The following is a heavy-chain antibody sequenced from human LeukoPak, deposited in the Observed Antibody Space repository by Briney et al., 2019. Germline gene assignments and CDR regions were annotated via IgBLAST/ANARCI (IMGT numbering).Heavy chain of an antibody. CDR2: ISLDSGNA. J-gene: IGHJ4*02. CDR3: ARVTYVRPYQLDY. CDR1: GYTFANYG. V-gene: IGHV1-18*01. D-gene: IGHD2-2*01. Sequence: ASVKVSCKASGYTFANYGINWVRQAPGQALEWIGWISLDSGNAGYAQRVQGRVTLTTDTSTSTAYMELRSLRSDDTAVYYCARVTYVRPYQLDYWGQGTLVSISS.